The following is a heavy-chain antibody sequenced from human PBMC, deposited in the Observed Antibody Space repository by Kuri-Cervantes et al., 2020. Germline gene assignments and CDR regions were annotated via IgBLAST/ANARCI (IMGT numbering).Heavy chain of an antibody. CDR1: GFTFSNAW. Sequence: GESLKISCAASGFTFSNAWMSWVRQAPGKGLEWVANIKQDGSEKYYVDSVKGRFTISRDNAKNSLYLQMNSLRAEDTAVYYCARAPAMVTRYYFDYWGHGTLVTVSS. CDR3: ARAPAMVTRYYFDY. J-gene: IGHJ4*01. CDR2: IKQDGSEK. D-gene: IGHD5-18*01. V-gene: IGHV3-7*01.